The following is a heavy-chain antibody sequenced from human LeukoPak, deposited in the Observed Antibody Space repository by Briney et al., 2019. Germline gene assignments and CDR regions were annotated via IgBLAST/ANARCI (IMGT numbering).Heavy chain of an antibody. CDR3: AKEGEQWLVEYWFDP. CDR1: GFTFSSYG. V-gene: IGHV3-30*18. Sequence: GRSLRLSCAASGFTFSSYGMHWVRQAPGKGLEWVAVISHDGSNKYYADSVKGRFTISRDNSKNTLYLQMNSLRAEDTAVYYCAKEGEQWLVEYWFDPWGQGTLVTVSS. CDR2: ISHDGSNK. D-gene: IGHD6-19*01. J-gene: IGHJ5*02.